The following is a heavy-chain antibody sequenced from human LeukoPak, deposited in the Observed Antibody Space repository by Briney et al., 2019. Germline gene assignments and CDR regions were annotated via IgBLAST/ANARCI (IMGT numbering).Heavy chain of an antibody. CDR3: ARDRINLFDY. V-gene: IGHV3-33*01. CDR2: IWFDGSKK. Sequence: GGSLRLSCVTSGFTFNAYGMHWDRQAPGKGLEWVAVIWFDGSKKYYADSVKGRFTISRDDPKSTLYLQMNSLRAEDTAVYFCARDRINLFDYWGQGALVTVSS. J-gene: IGHJ4*02. D-gene: IGHD1-14*01. CDR1: GFTFNAYG.